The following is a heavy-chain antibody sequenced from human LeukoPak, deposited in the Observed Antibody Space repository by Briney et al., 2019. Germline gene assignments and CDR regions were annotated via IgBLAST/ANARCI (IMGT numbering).Heavy chain of an antibody. V-gene: IGHV4-34*01. J-gene: IGHJ4*02. CDR3: ARHSPYSSSWYLDY. Sequence: PSETLSLTCAVYGGSFSGYYWSWIRQPPGKGLEWIEEINHSGSTNYNPSLKSRVTISVDTSKNQFSLKLSSVTAADTAVYYCARHSPYSSSWYLDYWGQGTLVTVSS. CDR1: GGSFSGYY. CDR2: INHSGST. D-gene: IGHD6-13*01.